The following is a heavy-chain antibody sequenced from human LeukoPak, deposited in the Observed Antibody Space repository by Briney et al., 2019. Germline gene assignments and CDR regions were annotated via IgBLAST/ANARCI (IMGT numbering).Heavy chain of an antibody. D-gene: IGHD6-13*01. Sequence: PSETLSLTCTVSGGSISSSSYYWSWIRQPAGRGLEWIGRIYTSGSTNYNPSLKSRVTISVDTSKNQFSLKLSSVTAADTAVYYCARDNHRSYSSSWYRVWFDPWGQGTLVTVSS. CDR1: GGSISSSSYY. J-gene: IGHJ5*02. CDR3: ARDNHRSYSSSWYRVWFDP. CDR2: IYTSGST. V-gene: IGHV4-61*02.